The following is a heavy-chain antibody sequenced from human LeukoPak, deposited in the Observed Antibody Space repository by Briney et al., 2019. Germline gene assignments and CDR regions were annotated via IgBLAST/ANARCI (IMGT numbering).Heavy chain of an antibody. CDR3: ARVTGYSSGWEHY. CDR2: IYYSGST. V-gene: IGHV4-59*01. CDR1: GGSISSYY. D-gene: IGHD6-19*01. J-gene: IGHJ4*02. Sequence: SETLSLTCTVSGGSISSYYWSWIRQPPGKGLEWIGYIYYSGSTNYNPSLKSRVTISVDTSKNQFSLKLSSVTAADTAVYYCARVTGYSSGWEHYWGQGTLDTVSS.